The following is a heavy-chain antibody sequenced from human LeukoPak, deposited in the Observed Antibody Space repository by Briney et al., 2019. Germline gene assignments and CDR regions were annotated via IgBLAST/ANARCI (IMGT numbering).Heavy chain of an antibody. CDR1: GGSISSYY. CDR3: ARSGYYASSGKELFDY. Sequence: PSETLTLTCTVSGGSISSYYWSWIRQPPGKGLEWIGYIYYSGSTNYNPSLKSRVTISVDTSKNQFSLKLSSVTAADTAVYYCARSGYYASSGKELFDYWGQGTLVTVSS. CDR2: IYYSGST. D-gene: IGHD3-22*01. V-gene: IGHV4-59*01. J-gene: IGHJ4*02.